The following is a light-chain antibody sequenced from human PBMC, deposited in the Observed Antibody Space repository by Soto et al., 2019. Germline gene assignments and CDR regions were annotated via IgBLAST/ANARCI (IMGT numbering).Light chain of an antibody. Sequence: QSALTQPASVSGSPGQSITISCTGTSSDVGGYNYVSWYQQYPGRAPKVMIYEVSNRPSGVSNRFSGSKSGNTASLTISRLQAEDEADYYCSSYTSSSPYVFGTGTKLTVL. CDR2: EVS. CDR3: SSYTSSSPYV. V-gene: IGLV2-14*01. CDR1: SSDVGGYNY. J-gene: IGLJ1*01.